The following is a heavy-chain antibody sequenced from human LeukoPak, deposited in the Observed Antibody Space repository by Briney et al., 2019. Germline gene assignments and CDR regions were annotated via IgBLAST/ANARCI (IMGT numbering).Heavy chain of an antibody. CDR3: ASRSHIRTYYDFWSGYYSPGCFDY. Sequence: SETLSLTCAVSGGSISSSNWWSWVRQPPGKGLEWIGEIYHSGSTNYNPSLKSRVTISVDKSKNQFSLKLSSVTAADTAVYYCASRSHIRTYYDFWSGYYSPGCFDYWGQGTLVTVSS. V-gene: IGHV4-4*02. D-gene: IGHD3-3*01. CDR2: IYHSGST. CDR1: GGSISSSNW. J-gene: IGHJ4*02.